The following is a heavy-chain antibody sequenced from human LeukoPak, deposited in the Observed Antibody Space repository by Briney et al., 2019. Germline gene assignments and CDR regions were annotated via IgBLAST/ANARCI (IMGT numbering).Heavy chain of an antibody. J-gene: IGHJ4*02. Sequence: KPGESLKISCNGSGYSFNTYWITWVRQMPGKGLEWMGIIYPGDSDTRYSPSFQGQVTISADKSISTAYLQWSSLKASDTAIYYCARHQYYYGSGSYTLDYWGQGTLVTVSS. CDR2: IYPGDSDT. V-gene: IGHV5-51*01. CDR1: GYSFNTYW. D-gene: IGHD3-10*01. CDR3: ARHQYYYGSGSYTLDY.